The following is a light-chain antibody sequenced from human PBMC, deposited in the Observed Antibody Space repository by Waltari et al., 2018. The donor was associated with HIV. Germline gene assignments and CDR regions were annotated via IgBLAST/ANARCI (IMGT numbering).Light chain of an antibody. CDR2: YDS. J-gene: IGLJ2*01. Sequence: SSLLTQIPSVSVAPGQTARITCGGNNIERKSVHWYQQKPGQAPLLVIYYDSDRPSGIPERFYGSNSGNTATLTISRVGDGDEADYYCQVWDSSSDHVLFGGGTRLTVL. CDR1: NIERKS. CDR3: QVWDSSSDHVL. V-gene: IGLV3-21*04.